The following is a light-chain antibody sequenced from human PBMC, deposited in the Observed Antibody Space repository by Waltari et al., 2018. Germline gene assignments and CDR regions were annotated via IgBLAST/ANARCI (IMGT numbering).Light chain of an antibody. V-gene: IGKV1-5*01. J-gene: IGKJ1*01. CDR2: DAS. CDR1: EAINKW. Sequence: DTQLSQFPSTLAASVGDRVTITCRAREAINKWLAWYQQKPGKAPKVLFYDASTLQSGVQSRFSGSGSGTEFTLTIDSLQPDDFATYYCQQYNRFSPFGQGTNVEVK. CDR3: QQYNRFSP.